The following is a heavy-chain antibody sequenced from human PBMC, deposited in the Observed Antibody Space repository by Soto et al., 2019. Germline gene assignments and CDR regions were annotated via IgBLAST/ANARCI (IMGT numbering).Heavy chain of an antibody. CDR2: IKSKTDGGTT. CDR1: GFTFSNAW. CDR3: TTDSSTTVTTPSYYYGMDV. D-gene: IGHD4-17*01. J-gene: IGHJ6*02. V-gene: IGHV3-15*07. Sequence: PGGSLRLSCAASGFTFSNAWMNWVRQAPGKGLEWVGRIKSKTDGGTTDYAAPAKGRFTISRDDSKNTLYLQMNSLKTEDTAVYYCTTDSSTTVTTPSYYYGMDVWGQGTTVTVSS.